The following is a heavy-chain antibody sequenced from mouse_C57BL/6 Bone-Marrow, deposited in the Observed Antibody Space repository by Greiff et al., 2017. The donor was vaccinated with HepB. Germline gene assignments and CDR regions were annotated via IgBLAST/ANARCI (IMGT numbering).Heavy chain of an antibody. CDR3: ARFFYDYDLYYFDY. J-gene: IGHJ2*01. D-gene: IGHD2-4*01. Sequence: VQGVESGAELARPGASVKMSCKASGYTFTSYTMHWVKQRPGQGLEWIGYINPSSGYTKYNQKFKDKATLTADKSSSTAYMQLSSLTSEDSAVYYCARFFYDYDLYYFDYWGQGTTLTVSS. CDR1: GYTFTSYT. V-gene: IGHV1-4*01. CDR2: INPSSGYT.